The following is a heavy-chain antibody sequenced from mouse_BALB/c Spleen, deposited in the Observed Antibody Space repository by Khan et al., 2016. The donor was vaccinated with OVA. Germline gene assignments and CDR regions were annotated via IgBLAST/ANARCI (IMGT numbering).Heavy chain of an antibody. CDR2: ISSGGTT. Sequence: EVELVESGGDLVKPGGSLKLSCAASGFTFSNYAMSWVRQTPEKRLEWVASISSGGTTYYPDSVKGRLTISRDNAGNSMYLQMNSLLSEDTAMFYCARDYWFTYWGQGTLVTVSA. CDR3: ARDYWFTY. CDR1: GFTFSNYA. D-gene: IGHD1-1*02. J-gene: IGHJ3*01. V-gene: IGHV5-6-5*01.